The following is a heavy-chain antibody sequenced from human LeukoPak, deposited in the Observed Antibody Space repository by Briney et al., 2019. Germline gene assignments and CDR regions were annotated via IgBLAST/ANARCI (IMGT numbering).Heavy chain of an antibody. CDR1: GFTFSSYS. D-gene: IGHD7-27*01. CDR2: ISSSSSYI. V-gene: IGHV3-21*01. Sequence: PGGSLRLSCAASGFTFSSYSMNWVRQAPGKGLEWVSSISSSSSYIYYADSVKGRFTISRDNAKNSLYLQMNSLRAEDTAVYYCARDESALLDWGSRFRYYFDYWGQGTLVTVSS. CDR3: ARDESALLDWGSRFRYYFDY. J-gene: IGHJ4*02.